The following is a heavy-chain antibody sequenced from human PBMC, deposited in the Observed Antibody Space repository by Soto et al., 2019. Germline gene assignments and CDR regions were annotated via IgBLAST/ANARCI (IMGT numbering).Heavy chain of an antibody. Sequence: PSDTLSLTCTVSGGSISSGGYYWSWIRHHPGKGLEWIGYIYYSGSTNYNPSLKSRVTISVDTSKNQFSLKLNSVTAADTAVYYCARGYGRNFDYWGQGTLVTVSS. V-gene: IGHV4-31*03. J-gene: IGHJ4*02. CDR1: GGSISSGGYY. D-gene: IGHD5-18*01. CDR3: ARGYGRNFDY. CDR2: IYYSGST.